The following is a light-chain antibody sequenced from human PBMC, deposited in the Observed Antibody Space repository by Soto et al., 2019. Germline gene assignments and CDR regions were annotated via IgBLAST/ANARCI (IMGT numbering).Light chain of an antibody. Sequence: EIVLTQSPGTLSLSPGERATLSCRASQSVSSNLAWYQQKPGQAPSLLIYGASTRATGIPARFSGSGSGTEFTLTISRLEPEDFAVYYCQQYGSSLGVTFGGGTKVDIK. V-gene: IGKV3-20*01. CDR1: QSVSSN. CDR2: GAS. J-gene: IGKJ4*01. CDR3: QQYGSSLGVT.